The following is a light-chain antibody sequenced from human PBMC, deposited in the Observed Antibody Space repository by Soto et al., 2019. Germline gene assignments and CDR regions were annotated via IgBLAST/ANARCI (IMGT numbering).Light chain of an antibody. Sequence: QSVLTQPPSVSGAPGQRVTISCTGSSANIGAGFDVHWYQQLPGTAPELLIYGNNNRPSGVPDRFSGSKSGTSASLAITGLQAEDEADYYCPSYDGSLSGYVFGTGTKVTVL. CDR2: GNN. J-gene: IGLJ1*01. CDR3: PSYDGSLSGYV. CDR1: SANIGAGFD. V-gene: IGLV1-40*01.